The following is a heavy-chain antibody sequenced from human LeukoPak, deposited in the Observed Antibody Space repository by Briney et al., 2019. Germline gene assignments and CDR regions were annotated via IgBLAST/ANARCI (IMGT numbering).Heavy chain of an antibody. J-gene: IGHJ4*02. CDR1: GFTFSSYA. D-gene: IGHD1-26*01. V-gene: IGHV3-23*01. CDR3: AKVVGATARGYFDY. CDR2: IRSSGGST. Sequence: GGSLRLSCAASGFTFSSYAMSWVRQAPGKGLEWVSTIRSSGGSTYYADSVKGRFTISRDNSKNTLYLQMNSLRAEDTAVYYCAKVVGATARGYFDYWGQGTLVTASS.